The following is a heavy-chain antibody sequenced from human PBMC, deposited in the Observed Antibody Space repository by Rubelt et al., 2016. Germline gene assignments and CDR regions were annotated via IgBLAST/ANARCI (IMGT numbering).Heavy chain of an antibody. V-gene: IGHV3-33*01. CDR3: ARLASGRRDAFDI. CDR1: SHG. CDR2: IWYDGSNK. Sequence: SHGMHWVRQAPGKGLEWVAVIWYDGSNKYYADSVKGRFTISRDNSKNTLYLQMNSPRAEDTAVYYCARLASGRRDAFDIWGQGTMVTVSS. D-gene: IGHD1-26*01. J-gene: IGHJ3*02.